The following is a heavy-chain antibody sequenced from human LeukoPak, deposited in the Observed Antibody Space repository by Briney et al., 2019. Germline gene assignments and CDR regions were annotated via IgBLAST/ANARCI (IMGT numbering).Heavy chain of an antibody. Sequence: ASVKVSCKASGYTFTGYYVHWVRQAPGQGLEWMGRINPNSGDTNYAQKFQGRVTMTRDTSISTAYMELSRLRSDDTAVYYCARDYRGGDCFPDYWGQGTLVTVSS. J-gene: IGHJ4*02. V-gene: IGHV1-2*06. CDR1: GYTFTGYY. CDR2: INPNSGDT. D-gene: IGHD2-21*02. CDR3: ARDYRGGDCFPDY.